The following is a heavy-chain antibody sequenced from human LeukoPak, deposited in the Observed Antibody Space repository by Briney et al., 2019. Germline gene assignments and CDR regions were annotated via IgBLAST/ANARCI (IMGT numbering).Heavy chain of an antibody. CDR1: GGTFLSHT. Sequence: GASVKVSCTTSGGTFLSHTFSWVRHAPGQGLEWMGKITPVINTANYAQTFQGRVSTYADKSTTTVHMDPSDLRPDDTAVYYCARVNLRGSNYNWFDPWGQGTRVTVSS. J-gene: IGHJ5*02. CDR2: ITPVINTA. V-gene: IGHV1-69*08. D-gene: IGHD1-26*01. CDR3: ARVNLRGSNYNWFDP.